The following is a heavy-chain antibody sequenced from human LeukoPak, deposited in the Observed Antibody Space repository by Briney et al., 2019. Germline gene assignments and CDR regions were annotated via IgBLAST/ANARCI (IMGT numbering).Heavy chain of an antibody. CDR1: GYTFTSYA. J-gene: IGHJ4*02. D-gene: IGHD3-22*01. Sequence: GASVKVSCKASGYTFTSYAMHWVRQAPGQRLEWMGWINAGNGNTKYSQKFQGRVTITRDTSASTAYMELSSLKASDTAMYYCARRFYYYDSSGYYAFDYWGQGTLVTVSS. V-gene: IGHV1-3*01. CDR3: ARRFYYYDSSGYYAFDY. CDR2: INAGNGNT.